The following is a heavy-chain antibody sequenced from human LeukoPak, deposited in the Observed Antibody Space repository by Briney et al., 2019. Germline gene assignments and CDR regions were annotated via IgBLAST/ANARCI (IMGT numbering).Heavy chain of an antibody. V-gene: IGHV1-69*05. J-gene: IGHJ4*02. Sequence: SVTVSCKASGGTFSSYAISWVRQAPGQGLEWMGGIIPIFGTANYAQKFQGRVTITTDESTSTAYMELSSLRSEDTAVYYCARGERITIFGVVNWGQGTLVTVSS. CDR2: IIPIFGTA. CDR1: GGTFSSYA. CDR3: ARGERITIFGVVN. D-gene: IGHD3-3*01.